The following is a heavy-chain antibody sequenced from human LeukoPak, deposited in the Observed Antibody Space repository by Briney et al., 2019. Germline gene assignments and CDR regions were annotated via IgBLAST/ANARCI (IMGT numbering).Heavy chain of an antibody. CDR3: TRQLIVATITDY. Sequence: GASVKVSCKASGGTFSSYAIAWVRQAPGQGLEWMGRITVMSGTANYAQKFQDRVTITTDESTRTSYMEVSSLRSEDTAVYYCTRQLIVATITDYWGQGTLVTVSS. D-gene: IGHD5-12*01. CDR1: GGTFSSYA. CDR2: ITVMSGTA. V-gene: IGHV1-69*05. J-gene: IGHJ4*02.